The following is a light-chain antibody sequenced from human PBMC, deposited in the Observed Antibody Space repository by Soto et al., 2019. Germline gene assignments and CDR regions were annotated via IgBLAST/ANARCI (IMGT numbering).Light chain of an antibody. J-gene: IGLJ1*01. V-gene: IGLV2-14*01. Sequence: QSALTQPASVSGSPGQSITISCTGTGNDVGGYKYVSWYQQHPGKVPKLMIFEVSNRPSGVSKRFSGSKSGNTASLNISGLQADDEADYYCSSYAGSNMGVFGSGTKLTVL. CDR2: EVS. CDR1: GNDVGGYKY. CDR3: SSYAGSNMGV.